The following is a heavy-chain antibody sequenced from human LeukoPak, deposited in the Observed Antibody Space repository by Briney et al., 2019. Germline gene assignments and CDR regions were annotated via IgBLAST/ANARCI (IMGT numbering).Heavy chain of an antibody. CDR3: ASIVATIHFDY. J-gene: IGHJ4*02. CDR1: GFTFSSYA. CDR2: ISYDGSNK. D-gene: IGHD5-12*01. Sequence: GRSLRLSCAASGFTFSSYAMHWVRQAPGKGLEWVAVISYDGSNKYYADSVKGRFTISRDNSKNTLYLQMNGLRAEDTAVYYCASIVATIHFDYWGQGTLVTVSS. V-gene: IGHV3-30*04.